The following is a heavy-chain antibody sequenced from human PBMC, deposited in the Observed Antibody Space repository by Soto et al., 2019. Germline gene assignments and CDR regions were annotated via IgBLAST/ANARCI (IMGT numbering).Heavy chain of an antibody. J-gene: IGHJ4*02. CDR2: ISGTGGST. V-gene: IGHV3-23*01. CDR1: GFTFSSYS. CDR3: AKSRGDTWTTYHFDN. Sequence: EVQLLESGRTLVQPGGSLKLSCAASGFTFSSYSMSWVRQAPGKGLEWVSGISGTGGSTYNADFVKGRFTISRDNSKNTLYLQMNSLRAEDTAIYYCAKSRGDTWTTYHFDNWGQGTLVTVSS. D-gene: IGHD4-17*01.